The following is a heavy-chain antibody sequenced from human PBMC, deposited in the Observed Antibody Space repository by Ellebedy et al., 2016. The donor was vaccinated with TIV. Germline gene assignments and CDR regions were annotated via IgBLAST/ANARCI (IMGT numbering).Heavy chain of an antibody. J-gene: IGHJ4*02. CDR1: GFAFSTYS. V-gene: IGHV3-23*01. CDR3: AKDLYGDYVVDY. D-gene: IGHD4-17*01. Sequence: GESLKISCAASGFAFSTYSMNWVRQAPGKGLEWVSVISNGGDTTYADSVKGRFTISRDNSKNTLYLQMNSLRAADTAVYYCAKDLYGDYVVDYWGQGTLVTVSS. CDR2: ISNGGDTT.